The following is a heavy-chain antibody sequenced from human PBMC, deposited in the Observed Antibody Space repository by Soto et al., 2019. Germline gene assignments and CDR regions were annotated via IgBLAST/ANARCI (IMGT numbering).Heavy chain of an antibody. D-gene: IGHD6-13*01. CDR2: IYYSGST. V-gene: IGHV4-39*01. CDR3: ARLRWHSSWYVFWFDP. CDR1: GGSISSSSYY. J-gene: IGHJ5*02. Sequence: SETLSLTCTVSGGSISSSSYYWGWIRQPPGKGLEWIGSIYYSGSTYYNPSLKSRVTISVDTSKNQFSLKLSSVTAADTAVYYCARLRWHSSWYVFWFDPWGQGTLVTVSS.